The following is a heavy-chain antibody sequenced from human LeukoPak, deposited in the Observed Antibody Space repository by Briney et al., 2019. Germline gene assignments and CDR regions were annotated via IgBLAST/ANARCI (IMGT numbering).Heavy chain of an antibody. CDR3: ARDGRFDFWSGYYSRELDY. D-gene: IGHD3-3*01. Sequence: GGSLRLSCAASGFTFSSYWMSWVRQAPGKGLEWVANIKQDGSEKYYVDSVKGRFTISRDNAKNSLYLQMNSLRAEDTAVYYCARDGRFDFWSGYYSRELDYWGQGTLVTVSS. CDR2: IKQDGSEK. V-gene: IGHV3-7*01. J-gene: IGHJ4*02. CDR1: GFTFSSYW.